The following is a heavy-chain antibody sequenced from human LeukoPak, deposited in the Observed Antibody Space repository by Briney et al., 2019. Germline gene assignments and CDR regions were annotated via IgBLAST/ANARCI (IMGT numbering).Heavy chain of an antibody. D-gene: IGHD3-22*01. J-gene: IGHJ3*02. CDR2: INHSGST. V-gene: IGHV4-34*01. CDR1: GGSFSGYY. CDR3: ARLRSMIVVVIPNDAFDI. Sequence: SETLSLTCAVYGGSFSGYYWSWIRQPPGKGLEWIGEINHSGSTNYNPSLKSRVTISVDTSKNQFPLKLSSVTAADTAVYYCARLRSMIVVVIPNDAFDIWGQGTMVTVSS.